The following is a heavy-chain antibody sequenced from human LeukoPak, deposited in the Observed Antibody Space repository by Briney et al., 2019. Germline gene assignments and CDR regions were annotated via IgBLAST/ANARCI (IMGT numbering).Heavy chain of an antibody. CDR2: IIPIFGTA. V-gene: IGHV1-69*06. D-gene: IGHD3-10*01. CDR3: ARDYCSYGSGSYGYYYYMDV. CDR1: GGTFSSYA. J-gene: IGHJ6*03. Sequence: GASVKVSCKASGGTFSSYAISWVRQAPGQGLEWMGGIIPIFGTANYAQKFQGRVTITADRSTSTAYMELSSLRSEDTAVYYCARDYCSYGSGSYGYYYYMDVWGKGTTVTVSS.